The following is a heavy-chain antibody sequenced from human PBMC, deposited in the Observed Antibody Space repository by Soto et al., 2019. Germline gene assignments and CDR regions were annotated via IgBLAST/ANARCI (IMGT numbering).Heavy chain of an antibody. CDR1: GGSFSGYY. Sequence: SETLSLTCAVYGGSFSGYYWSWIRQPPGKGLEWIGEINHSGSTNYKPSLKSRVTISVDKSKNQFSLKLSSVTAADTAVYYCARGRNKAARRVLDYWGQGTLVTVSS. J-gene: IGHJ4*02. CDR3: ARGRNKAARRVLDY. V-gene: IGHV4-34*01. CDR2: INHSGST. D-gene: IGHD6-6*01.